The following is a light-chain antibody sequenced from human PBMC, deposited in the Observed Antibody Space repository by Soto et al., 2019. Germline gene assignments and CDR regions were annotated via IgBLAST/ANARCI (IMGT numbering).Light chain of an antibody. CDR2: DVS. V-gene: IGLV2-14*01. CDR1: SSDVGRFNY. Sequence: QSVLTQPASVSGSPGQSITISCTGTSSDVGRFNYVSWYQQHPGKAPKLIIYDVSNRPSGISNHFSGSKSGNTASLTISGLQAEDEADYYCTLYTSSSTLYVFGTGTKVTVL. CDR3: TLYTSSSTLYV. J-gene: IGLJ1*01.